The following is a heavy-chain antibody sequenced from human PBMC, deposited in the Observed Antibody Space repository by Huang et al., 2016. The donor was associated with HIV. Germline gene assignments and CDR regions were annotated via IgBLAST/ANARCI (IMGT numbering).Heavy chain of an antibody. CDR1: GGSIRSSDYH. Sequence: QLLLQESGPGLVKPSEALALTCAVSGGSIRSSDYHWGWIRQPPGKGLEWIGSIYYKGVTHYSPSLKSRVTIALDPAKNLCFLNLTSMTAADTAVYYWARHREGPVAYYSGWGSHLNYMDVWGRGRTVVVSS. CDR2: IYYKGVT. J-gene: IGHJ6*03. CDR3: ARHREGPVAYYSGWGSHLNYMDV. V-gene: IGHV4-39*01. D-gene: IGHD3-10*01.